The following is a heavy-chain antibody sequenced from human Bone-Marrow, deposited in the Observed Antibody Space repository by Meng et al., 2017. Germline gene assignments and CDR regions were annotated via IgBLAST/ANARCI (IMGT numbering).Heavy chain of an antibody. J-gene: IGHJ4*02. Sequence: SETLSLTCTVSGGSISSYYWSWIRQPPGKGLEWIGYIYYSGSTNYNPSLKSRVTISVDTSKNQFSLKLSSVTAADTAVYYCARDPGDGYNFFDYWGQGTLVTVSS. CDR3: ARDPGDGYNFFDY. V-gene: IGHV4-59*01. CDR2: IYYSGST. CDR1: GGSISSYY. D-gene: IGHD5-24*01.